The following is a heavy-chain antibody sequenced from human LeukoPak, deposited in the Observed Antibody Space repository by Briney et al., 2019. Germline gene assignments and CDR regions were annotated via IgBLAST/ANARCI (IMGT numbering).Heavy chain of an antibody. Sequence: SGGSLRLSCAAYGFTFSDYYMSWIRQAPGKGLDWVYYISSSSSYTNYADSVKGRFTISRDNAKNSLYLQMNSLRAEDTAVYYCARRPYSGSYYLYDYWGQGTLVTVSS. D-gene: IGHD1-26*01. CDR1: GFTFSDYY. V-gene: IGHV3-11*06. J-gene: IGHJ4*02. CDR2: ISSSSSYT. CDR3: ARRPYSGSYYLYDY.